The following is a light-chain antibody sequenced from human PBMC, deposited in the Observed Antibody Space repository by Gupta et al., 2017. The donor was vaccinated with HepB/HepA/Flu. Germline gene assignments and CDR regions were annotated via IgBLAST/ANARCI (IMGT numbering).Light chain of an antibody. Sequence: QSALTQPASVSGSPGQSITISCTGTSSDVGGYNYVSWYQQHPGKAPKLMIYDVCNRPSGVSNRFSGSKSGNTASLTSSGLQAEDEADYYCSSYTSSSTLYVFGTGTKVTVL. CDR2: DVC. CDR1: SSDVGGYNY. CDR3: SSYTSSSTLYV. V-gene: IGLV2-14*01. J-gene: IGLJ1*01.